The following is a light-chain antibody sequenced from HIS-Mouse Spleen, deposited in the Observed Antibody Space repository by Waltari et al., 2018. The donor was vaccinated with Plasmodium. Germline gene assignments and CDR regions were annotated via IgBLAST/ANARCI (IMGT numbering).Light chain of an antibody. CDR2: EGS. CDR3: CSYAGSSTVV. Sequence: QSALTQPASVSGSPGQSITISCTGTSSDVGSYNLVSWYQQHPGKAPKLMIYEGSKRPTGVSNRVSGSTSGNTASLTISGLQAEDEADYYCCSYAGSSTVVFGGGTKLTVL. V-gene: IGLV2-23*01. CDR1: SSDVGSYNL. J-gene: IGLJ2*01.